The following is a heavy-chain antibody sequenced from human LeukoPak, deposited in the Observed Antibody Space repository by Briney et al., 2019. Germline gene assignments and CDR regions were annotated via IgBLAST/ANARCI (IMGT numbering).Heavy chain of an antibody. V-gene: IGHV1-69*06. D-gene: IGHD6-19*01. J-gene: IGHJ4*02. CDR2: IIPIFGTA. CDR3: ARDREAVAGSVGNY. Sequence: ASVKVSCKTSGGTFSSYAISWVRQAPGQGLEWMGRIIPIFGTANYAQKFQGRVTITADKSTSTAYMELSSLRSEDTAVYYCARDREAVAGSVGNYWGQGTLVTVSS. CDR1: GGTFSSYA.